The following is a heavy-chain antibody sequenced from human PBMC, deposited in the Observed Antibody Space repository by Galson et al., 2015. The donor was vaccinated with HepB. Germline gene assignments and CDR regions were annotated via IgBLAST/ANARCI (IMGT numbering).Heavy chain of an antibody. J-gene: IGHJ6*02. CDR3: ARDEGPIGTYWGGDNYALDV. CDR1: GYTFTAYR. V-gene: IGHV7-4-1*02. D-gene: IGHD1-26*01. CDR2: INTNTGNP. Sequence: SVKVSCKASGYTFTAYRMNWVRQAPGQGLEWMGWINTNTGNPTYAQGFTGRFVFSLDTSVSTAYLQISSLMADDTGIYYCARDEGPIGTYWGGDNYALDVWGQGTTVIVSS.